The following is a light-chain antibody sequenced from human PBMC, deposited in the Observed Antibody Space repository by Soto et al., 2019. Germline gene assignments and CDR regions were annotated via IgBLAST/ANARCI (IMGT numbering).Light chain of an antibody. Sequence: EIVMTQSPVTLSVSPGERATLSCRASQSVRTSLAWYQQKPGQAPRLLIYDASTRATGIPARFSGTGSGTEFTLTISSLQSEDFAVYYCQQYNNWPTWTFGQGTKAEIK. CDR1: QSVRTS. CDR3: QQYNNWPTWT. CDR2: DAS. J-gene: IGKJ1*01. V-gene: IGKV3-15*01.